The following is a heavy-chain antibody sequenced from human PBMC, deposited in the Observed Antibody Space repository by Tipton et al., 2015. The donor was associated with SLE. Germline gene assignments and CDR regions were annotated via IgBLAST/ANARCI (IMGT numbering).Heavy chain of an antibody. V-gene: IGHV3-23*01. D-gene: IGHD2-15*01. CDR2: ISTSGGDT. J-gene: IGHJ4*02. CDR1: GFTFSSYA. CDR3: ARQLGYCSDGSCYFDY. Sequence: SLRLSCAASGFTFSSYAMSWVRPAAGKGLEWVSGISTSGGDTLYADSVKGRFIISRDNSKSMLYLQMTTLRAEDTALYYCARQLGYCSDGSCYFDYWGQGTLVTVSS.